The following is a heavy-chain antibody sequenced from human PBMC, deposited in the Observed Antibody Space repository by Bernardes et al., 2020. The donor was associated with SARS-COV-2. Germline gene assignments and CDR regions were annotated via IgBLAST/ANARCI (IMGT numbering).Heavy chain of an antibody. Sequence: TLVKPTQTLTLTCTFSGFSLSTSGVGVGWIRQPPGKALEWLALIYWDDDKRYSPSLKSRLTITKDTSKNQVVLTMTNMDPVDTATYYCAHRGYCSGGSCYGAGVFDYWGQGTLVTVSS. V-gene: IGHV2-5*02. CDR2: IYWDDDK. CDR3: AHRGYCSGGSCYGAGVFDY. J-gene: IGHJ4*02. D-gene: IGHD2-15*01. CDR1: GFSLSTSGVG.